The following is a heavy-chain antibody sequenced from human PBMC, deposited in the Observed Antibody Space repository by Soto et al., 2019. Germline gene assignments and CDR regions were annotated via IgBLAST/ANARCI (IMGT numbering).Heavy chain of an antibody. CDR1: GYTFTSYG. Sequence: QVQLVQSGAEVKKPGASVKVSCKASGYTFTSYGISWVRQAPGQGLEWMGWISAYNGNTNYAQKLQGRVTMTTDTSTRTAYMELRSLRSYDTAVYYCARVSGNGGSSGYNLDYWGQGTLVTVSS. CDR3: ARVSGNGGSSGYNLDY. D-gene: IGHD3-22*01. J-gene: IGHJ4*02. CDR2: ISAYNGNT. V-gene: IGHV1-18*01.